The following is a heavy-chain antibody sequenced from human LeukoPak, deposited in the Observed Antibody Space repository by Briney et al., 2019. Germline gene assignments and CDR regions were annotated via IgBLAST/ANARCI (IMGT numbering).Heavy chain of an antibody. CDR1: GGSISSGSYY. CDR2: IYSSGST. V-gene: IGHV4-61*02. D-gene: IGHD5-18*01. Sequence: SETLSLTCTVSGGSISSGSYYWSWIRQPAGKGLEWIGRIYSSGSTNYNPSLKSRVTISVDTSKNQFSLKLSSVTAADTAVYYCARHWSGDTAMVTGDYWGQGTLVTVSS. J-gene: IGHJ4*02. CDR3: ARHWSGDTAMVTGDY.